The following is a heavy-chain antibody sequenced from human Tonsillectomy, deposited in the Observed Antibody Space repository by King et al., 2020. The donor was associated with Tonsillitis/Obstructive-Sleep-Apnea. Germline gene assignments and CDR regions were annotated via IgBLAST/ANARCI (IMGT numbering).Heavy chain of an antibody. CDR1: GFTFSTYG. Sequence: VQLVESGGGVVQPGRSLRISCAASGFTFSTYGIHWVRQAPGKGLEWVAIIWHDGINKYYADSVKGRFTISRDSSKNTLYLEMNSLRAEDTAVYYCARDTHYYGSGSYYPRHYYGMDVWGQGTTVTVSS. CDR2: IWHDGINK. CDR3: ARDTHYYGSGSYYPRHYYGMDV. J-gene: IGHJ6*02. V-gene: IGHV3-33*01. D-gene: IGHD3-10*01.